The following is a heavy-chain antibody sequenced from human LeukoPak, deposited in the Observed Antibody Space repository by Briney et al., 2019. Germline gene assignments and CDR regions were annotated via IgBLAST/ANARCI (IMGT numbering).Heavy chain of an antibody. Sequence: PSETLSLTCTVSGGSISSYYWSWIRQPPGKGLEWIGYIYYSGSTNYNPSLKSRVTISVDTSKNQFSLKLSSVTAADTAVYYCARSTYYDFWSGYYTQHHDAFDIWGQGTMVTVSS. CDR1: GGSISSYY. D-gene: IGHD3-3*01. J-gene: IGHJ3*02. CDR2: IYYSGST. V-gene: IGHV4-59*01. CDR3: ARSTYYDFWSGYYTQHHDAFDI.